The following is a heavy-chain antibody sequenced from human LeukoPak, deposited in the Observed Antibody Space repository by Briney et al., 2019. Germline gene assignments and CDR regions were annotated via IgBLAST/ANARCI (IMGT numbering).Heavy chain of an antibody. CDR1: GFTFSSYE. J-gene: IGHJ4*02. D-gene: IGHD3-22*01. Sequence: PGGSLRLSCAASGFTFSSYEMNWVRQAPGKGLEWVSYISHSGSTIYYADSVKGRFTISRDNAKSSLYLRMNSLRAEDTAVYYCARGHPHDSSGYYPTQFDYWGQGTLVTVSS. CDR3: ARGHPHDSSGYYPTQFDY. CDR2: ISHSGSTI. V-gene: IGHV3-48*03.